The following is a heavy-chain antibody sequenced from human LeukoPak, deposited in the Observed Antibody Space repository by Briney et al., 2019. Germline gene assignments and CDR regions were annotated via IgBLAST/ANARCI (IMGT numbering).Heavy chain of an antibody. CDR1: GGSISSSSYY. V-gene: IGHV4-39*07. D-gene: IGHD1-1*01. Sequence: PSETLSLTCTVSGGSISSSSYYWGWIRQPPGKGLEWIASIYYSGSTYYNPSLKSRVTISVDTSKNQFSLAVVSVTAVDTAVYYCARAPHCETGTCHPPGEAFDIWGQGTMVTVSS. J-gene: IGHJ3*02. CDR3: ARAPHCETGTCHPPGEAFDI. CDR2: IYYSGST.